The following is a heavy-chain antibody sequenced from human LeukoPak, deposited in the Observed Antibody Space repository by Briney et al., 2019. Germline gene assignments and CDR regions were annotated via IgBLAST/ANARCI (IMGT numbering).Heavy chain of an antibody. D-gene: IGHD5-18*01. CDR3: ARIRVDTAMDWPLIDY. CDR2: MNPNSSNT. CDR1: GYTFTSYD. V-gene: IGHV1-8*01. J-gene: IGHJ4*02. Sequence: ASVKVSCKASGYTFTSYDINWVRQATRQGLEWMGWMNPNSSNTGYAQKFQGRVTMTRDTSISTAYMELSRLRSDDTAVYYCARIRVDTAMDWPLIDYWGQGTLVTVSS.